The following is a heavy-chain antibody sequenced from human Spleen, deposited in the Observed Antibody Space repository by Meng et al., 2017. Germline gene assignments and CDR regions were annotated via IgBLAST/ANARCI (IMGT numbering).Heavy chain of an antibody. Sequence: GRSVTSGGELKKPGTPWKVSCKSSGYSCTDYNIHWVRQAPGQGLEWMGRINPIGGGTNYAQKFQGRVTMSRDTSISTAYMELSSLRSDDTAVYYCARDRIVDIVATIGDDYWGQGTLVTVSS. D-gene: IGHD5-12*01. CDR1: GYSCTDYN. J-gene: IGHJ4*02. CDR2: INPIGGGT. CDR3: ARDRIVDIVATIGDDY. V-gene: IGHV1-2*06.